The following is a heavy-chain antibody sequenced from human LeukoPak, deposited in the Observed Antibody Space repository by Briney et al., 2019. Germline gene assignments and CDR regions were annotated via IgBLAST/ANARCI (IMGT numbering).Heavy chain of an antibody. V-gene: IGHV3-30*19. CDR1: GFTFSSYG. CDR3: ARDSSNGIFDY. D-gene: IGHD1-1*01. Sequence: GRSLRLSCAASGFTFSSYGMHWVRQAPGKGLEWVAVISYDGSNKYYADSVKGRFTISRDNSKNTLYLQMNSLRAEDTAVYYCARDSSNGIFDYWGQGTLVTVSS. CDR2: ISYDGSNK. J-gene: IGHJ4*02.